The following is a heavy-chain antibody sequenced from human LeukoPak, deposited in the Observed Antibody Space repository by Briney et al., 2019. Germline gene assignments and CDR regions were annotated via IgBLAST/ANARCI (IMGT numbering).Heavy chain of an antibody. CDR1: GFTFSNYG. Sequence: GGSLRLSCAASGFTFSNYGMHWVRQAPGKGLEWVAVISFDGSNKYYADSVKGRFTISRDNSKNTLYLQMNSLRAEDTAVYYCAKSIVGATGDAFDFWGQGTMVTVSS. V-gene: IGHV3-30*18. J-gene: IGHJ3*01. CDR2: ISFDGSNK. CDR3: AKSIVGATGDAFDF. D-gene: IGHD1-26*01.